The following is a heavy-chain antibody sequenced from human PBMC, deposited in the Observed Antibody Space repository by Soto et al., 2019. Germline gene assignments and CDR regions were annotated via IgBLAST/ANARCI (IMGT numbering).Heavy chain of an antibody. Sequence: EVQLVESGGGLVKPGGSLRLSCAASGFTFSNAWMNWVRQAPGKGLEWVGRIKSKTDGGTTDYAAPVKGRFTISRDDSKNTLYLQMTSLRTEDVSVYYCTIRSPFFWSGPYYYYGRDVWGQGTTVTVSS. D-gene: IGHD3-3*01. CDR3: TIRSPFFWSGPYYYYGRDV. CDR2: IKSKTDGGTT. J-gene: IGHJ6*02. V-gene: IGHV3-15*07. CDR1: GFTFSNAW.